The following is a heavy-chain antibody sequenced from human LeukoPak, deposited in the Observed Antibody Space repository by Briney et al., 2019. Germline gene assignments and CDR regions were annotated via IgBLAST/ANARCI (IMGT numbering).Heavy chain of an antibody. J-gene: IGHJ4*02. CDR1: GFTFSSYR. V-gene: IGHV3-74*01. D-gene: IGHD3-22*01. Sequence: PGGSLRLSCAASGFTFSSYRMHWVRQAPGKGLVWVSRINSDGSSTSYADSVKGRFTISRDNAKNTLYLQMNSLRAEDTAVYYCARVRDYYDSSEAPDYWGQGTLVTVSS. CDR3: ARVRDYYDSSEAPDY. CDR2: INSDGSST.